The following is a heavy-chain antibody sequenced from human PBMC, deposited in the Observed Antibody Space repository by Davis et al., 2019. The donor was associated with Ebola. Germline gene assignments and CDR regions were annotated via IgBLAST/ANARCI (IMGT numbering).Heavy chain of an antibody. CDR2: INPSGGST. V-gene: IGHV1-46*01. CDR3: ARDGYSGTKEDGMDV. J-gene: IGHJ6*02. D-gene: IGHD1-26*01. Sequence: VSVKVSCKASGYTFTSYYMHWVRQAPGQGLEWMGIINPSGGSTSYAQKFQGRVTMTRDTSTSTVYMELSSLRSEDTAVYYCARDGYSGTKEDGMDVWGQGTTVTVSS. CDR1: GYTFTSYY.